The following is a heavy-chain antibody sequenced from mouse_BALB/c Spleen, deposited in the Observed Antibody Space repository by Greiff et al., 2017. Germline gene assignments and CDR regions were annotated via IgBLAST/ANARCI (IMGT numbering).Heavy chain of an antibody. V-gene: IGHV1-80*01. Sequence: QVQLQQSGAELVRPGSSVKISCKASGYAFSSYWMNWVKQRPGQGLEWIGQIYPGDGDTNYNGKFKGKATLTADKSSSTAYMQLSSLTSEDSAVYFCARDYYGSSFLLNFDVWGAGTTVTVSS. J-gene: IGHJ1*01. CDR1: GYAFSSYW. D-gene: IGHD1-1*01. CDR3: ARDYYGSSFLLNFDV. CDR2: IYPGDGDT.